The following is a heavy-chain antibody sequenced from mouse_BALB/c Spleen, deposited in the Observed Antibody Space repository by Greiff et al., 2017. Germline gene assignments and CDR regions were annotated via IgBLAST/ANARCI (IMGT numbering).Heavy chain of an antibody. V-gene: IGHV1-54*03. CDR2: INPGSGGT. Sequence: QVQLQQSGAELVRPGTSVKVSCKASGYAFTNDLIEWVKQRPGQGLEWIGVINPGSGGTNYNEKFKGKATLTADKSSSTAYMQLSSLTSDDSAVYFCVRDSYYFDYWGQGTTLTVSS. CDR1: GYAFTNDL. CDR3: VRDSYYFDY. J-gene: IGHJ2*01.